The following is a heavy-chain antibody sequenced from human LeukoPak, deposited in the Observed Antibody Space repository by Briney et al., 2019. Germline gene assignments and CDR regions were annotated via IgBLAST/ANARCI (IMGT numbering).Heavy chain of an antibody. V-gene: IGHV3-48*02. D-gene: IGHD3-16*01. Sequence: GGSLRLSCAASGFTFSNYLMIWVRQAPGKGLEWVSYISSGGGTIYYADSVKGRFTISRDNAENSLYLQMNSLRDEDTAVYYCARPHQDYVWGSPDYWGQGTLVTVSS. CDR2: ISSGGGTI. J-gene: IGHJ4*02. CDR1: GFTFSNYL. CDR3: ARPHQDYVWGSPDY.